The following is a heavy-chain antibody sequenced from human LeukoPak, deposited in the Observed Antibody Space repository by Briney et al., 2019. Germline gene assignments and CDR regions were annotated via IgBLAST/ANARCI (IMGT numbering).Heavy chain of an antibody. D-gene: IGHD2-15*01. V-gene: IGHV1-18*01. CDR3: ARAGGYCSGGSCWSNWFDP. CDR2: ISAYNGNT. J-gene: IGHJ5*02. Sequence: ASVKVSCKASGYTFTSYGISWVRQAPGQGLEWMGWISAYNGNTNYAQKLQGRVTMTINTSTSTAYMELRSLRSDDTAVYYCARAGGYCSGGSCWSNWFDPWGQGTLVTVSS. CDR1: GYTFTSYG.